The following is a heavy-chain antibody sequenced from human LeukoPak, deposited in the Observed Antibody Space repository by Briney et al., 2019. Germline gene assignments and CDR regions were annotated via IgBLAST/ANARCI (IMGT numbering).Heavy chain of an antibody. V-gene: IGHV5-51*01. CDR3: ARRPVAGTKNIGHYFDY. J-gene: IGHJ4*02. CDR2: IYPGDSDT. Sequence: KAGESLKISCKVSGYTFTTYWIGWVRQMPGKGLEWMGIIYPGDSDTRYSPSFQGQVTISAVKSISTAYLQWSSLKASDTAMYYCARRPVAGTKNIGHYFDYWGQGTLVTVSS. CDR1: GYTFTTYW. D-gene: IGHD6-19*01.